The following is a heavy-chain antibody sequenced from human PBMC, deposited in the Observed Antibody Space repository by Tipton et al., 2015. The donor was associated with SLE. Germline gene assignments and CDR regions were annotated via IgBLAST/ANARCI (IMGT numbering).Heavy chain of an antibody. J-gene: IGHJ3*02. D-gene: IGHD6-19*01. Sequence: TLSLTCAVYGGSFSSYYWSWIRQPPGKGLEWIGYIYYSGSTNYNPSLKSRVTISVDTSKNQFSLKLSSVTAADTAVYYCARARWYSSGSAMGDAFDIWGQGTMVTVSS. CDR2: IYYSGST. V-gene: IGHV4-59*08. CDR3: ARARWYSSGSAMGDAFDI. CDR1: GGSFSSYY.